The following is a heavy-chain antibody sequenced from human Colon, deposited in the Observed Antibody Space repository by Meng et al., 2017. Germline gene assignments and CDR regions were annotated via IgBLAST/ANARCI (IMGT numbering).Heavy chain of an antibody. J-gene: IGHJ5*02. Sequence: DSRPGLVKPPETLSLTCTVSGGSISRRSYYCGWIRQPPGKGLEWIGSSYYSGSTYYNPSLKSRVTISVDTSKNQFSLKLSSVTAADTAVYYCARVAPLLWFGELSPSWFDPWGQGTLVTVSS. D-gene: IGHD3-10*01. CDR1: GGSISRRSYY. CDR3: ARVAPLLWFGELSPSWFDP. V-gene: IGHV4-39*07. CDR2: SYYSGST.